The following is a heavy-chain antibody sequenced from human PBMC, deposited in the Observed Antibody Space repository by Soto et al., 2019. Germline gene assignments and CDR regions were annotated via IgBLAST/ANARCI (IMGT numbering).Heavy chain of an antibody. CDR3: ARNKGRGYYYGMDV. CDR2: ISGSGGST. D-gene: IGHD2-15*01. CDR1: GLTFGSRA. J-gene: IGHJ6*02. V-gene: IGHV3-23*01. Sequence: EVQLLESGGDLIQPGGSLRLSCVASGLTFGSRAMSWVRQSPGEGLEWVSTISGSGGSTYYADSVKGRFTISRDNSKNTLYLQMNSLRAEDTAVYYCARNKGRGYYYGMDVWGQGTTVTVSS.